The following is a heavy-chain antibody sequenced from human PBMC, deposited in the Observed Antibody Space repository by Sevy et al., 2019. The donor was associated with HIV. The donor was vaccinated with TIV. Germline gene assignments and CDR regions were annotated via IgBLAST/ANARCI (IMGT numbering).Heavy chain of an antibody. CDR1: GFTFSSYG. Sequence: GGSLRLSCAASGFTFSSYGMHWVRQAPGKGLEWVAFIRYDGSNKYYADSVKGRFTIFRDNAENSLYLQMNSVRAEDTAVYYCARDLFSGGNAVYGYWGQGTLVTVSS. V-gene: IGHV3-30*02. D-gene: IGHD2-15*01. J-gene: IGHJ4*02. CDR2: IRYDGSNK. CDR3: ARDLFSGGNAVYGY.